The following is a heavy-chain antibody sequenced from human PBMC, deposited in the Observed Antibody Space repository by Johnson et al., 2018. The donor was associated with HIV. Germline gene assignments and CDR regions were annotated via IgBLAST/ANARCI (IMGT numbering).Heavy chain of an antibody. Sequence: QVQLVESGGGVVQPGRSLRLSCAASGFTLSNYGIHWVRQAPGQGLEWVALISYDGSNTYYADSVRGRFTLSRDNSKNTVYLQMNSLKTEDTAVYYCTRLYSSGWYGSAFDIWGQGTMVTVSS. CDR2: ISYDGSNT. J-gene: IGHJ3*02. CDR1: GFTLSNYG. V-gene: IGHV3-30*03. CDR3: TRLYSSGWYGSAFDI. D-gene: IGHD6-19*01.